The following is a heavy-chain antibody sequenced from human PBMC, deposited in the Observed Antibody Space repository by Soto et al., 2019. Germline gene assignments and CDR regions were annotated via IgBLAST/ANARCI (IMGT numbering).Heavy chain of an antibody. CDR2: ISGSGGST. J-gene: IGHJ4*02. CDR1: GFTFSSYA. Sequence: PGGSLRLSCAASGFTFSSYAMSWVRQAPGKGLEWVSAISGSGGSTYYADSVKGRFTISRDNSKNTLYLQMNSLRAEDTAVYYCAKESGSRETARLYGDYVYYFDYWGQGTLVTVPQ. V-gene: IGHV3-23*01. D-gene: IGHD4-17*01. CDR3: AKESGSRETARLYGDYVYYFDY.